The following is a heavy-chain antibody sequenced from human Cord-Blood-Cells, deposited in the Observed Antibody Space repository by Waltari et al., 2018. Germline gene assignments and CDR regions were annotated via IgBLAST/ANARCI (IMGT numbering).Heavy chain of an antibody. V-gene: IGHV3-33*01. CDR1: GVTFCSSG. CDR3: ARDEGLGAFDI. Sequence: QVQLVESGGGVVQPGRSLRLSCAASGVTFCSSGMHWVRQAPGKGLEGVEVIWYDGSNKYYADAVKCRFTISRDNSKNTLYLLMNSLRAEDTAVYYCARDEGLGAFDIWGQGTMVTVSS. D-gene: IGHD3-16*01. J-gene: IGHJ3*02. CDR2: IWYDGSNK.